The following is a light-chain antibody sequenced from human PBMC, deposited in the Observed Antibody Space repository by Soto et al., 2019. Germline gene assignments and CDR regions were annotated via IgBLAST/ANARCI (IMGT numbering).Light chain of an antibody. CDR1: QSVSSSY. Sequence: EIVLTQSPGTLSLSPGERATLSCGASQSVSSSYLAWYQQKPGQAPRLLISGASSRATGIPDRFTGGGSGTDFTLTISRLEPEDFAVYYCQQYGSSPRTFGQGTKVDIK. J-gene: IGKJ1*01. CDR2: GAS. CDR3: QQYGSSPRT. V-gene: IGKV3-20*01.